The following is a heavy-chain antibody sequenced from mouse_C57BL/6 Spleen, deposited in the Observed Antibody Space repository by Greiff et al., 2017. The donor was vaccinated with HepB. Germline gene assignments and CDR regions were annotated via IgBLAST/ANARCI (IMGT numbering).Heavy chain of an antibody. V-gene: IGHV5-6*01. CDR1: GFTFSSYG. CDR3: ARQVYDYDETDDCDY. J-gene: IGHJ2*01. CDR2: ISSGGSYT. D-gene: IGHD2-4*01. Sequence: EVQLVESGGDLVKPGGSLKLSCAASGFTFSSYGMSWVRQTPDKRLEWVATISSGGSYTYYPDSVKGRFTISRDNAKNTLYLQMSSLKSEDTAMYYCARQVYDYDETDDCDYWGQGTTLTVSS.